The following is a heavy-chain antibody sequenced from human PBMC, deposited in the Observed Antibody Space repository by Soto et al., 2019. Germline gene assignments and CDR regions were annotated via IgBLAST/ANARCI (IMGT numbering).Heavy chain of an antibody. CDR2: IWPDGNDK. D-gene: IGHD2-8*01. Sequence: QVQLVESGGGVVQPGRSLRLSCTASGFTFSTFALHWVRQGPGKGLEWVAIIWPDGNDKYYADSAKGRFTISSDNSKNTLSLQMNSLRAEDTAVYYCVRGSSCSNGVRYNLGWFGPWGQGTLVTVSS. CDR3: VRGSSCSNGVRYNLGWFGP. CDR1: GFTFSTFA. V-gene: IGHV3-33*01. J-gene: IGHJ5*02.